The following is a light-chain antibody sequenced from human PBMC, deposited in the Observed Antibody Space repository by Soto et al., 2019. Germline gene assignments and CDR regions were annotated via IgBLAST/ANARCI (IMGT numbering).Light chain of an antibody. CDR1: SSDVGDYNY. Sequence: QSVLTQPRSVSGSPGQSVTISCTGTSSDVGDYNYVSWYQQHPGKAPKLMIYDVSKRPSGVPDRFSGSKSGNTASLTVSGLQDEDEADYYCSSYAGSSNVFGTGTKVTVL. V-gene: IGLV2-11*01. CDR3: SSYAGSSNV. CDR2: DVS. J-gene: IGLJ1*01.